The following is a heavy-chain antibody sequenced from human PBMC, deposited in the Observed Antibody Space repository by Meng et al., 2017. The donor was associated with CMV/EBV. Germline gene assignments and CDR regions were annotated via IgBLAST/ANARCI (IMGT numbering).Heavy chain of an antibody. V-gene: IGHV1-8*01. CDR2: MNPNSGNT. D-gene: IGHD2-2*01. CDR3: ARDCSSTSCSPAFDY. CDR1: GYTFTSYD. Sequence: VSAKVSCKASGYTFTSYDINWVRQATGQGLEWMGWMNPNSGNTGYAQKFQGRFTISRGNAKNSLYLQMNSLRAEDTAVYYCARDCSSTSCSPAFDYWGQGTLVTVSS. J-gene: IGHJ4*02.